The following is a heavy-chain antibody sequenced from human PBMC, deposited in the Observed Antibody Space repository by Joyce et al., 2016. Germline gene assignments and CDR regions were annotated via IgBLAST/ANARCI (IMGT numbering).Heavy chain of an antibody. CDR3: ATWRGSFPFFDY. J-gene: IGHJ4*02. D-gene: IGHD1-26*01. V-gene: IGHV4-39*07. CDR2: IYYSGST. Sequence: QLQLQESGPGLVKPSETLSLTCTVSGGSISSSTYYWGWIRQPPRKWLECIGSIYYSGSTYYNPSLKSRVTISVDTSKNQFSLKLTSLTAADTAVFYCATWRGSFPFFDYWGQGTLVTVSS. CDR1: GGSISSSTYY.